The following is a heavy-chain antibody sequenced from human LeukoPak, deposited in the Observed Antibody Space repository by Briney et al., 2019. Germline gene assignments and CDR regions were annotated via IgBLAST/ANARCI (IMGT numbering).Heavy chain of an antibody. D-gene: IGHD3-22*01. V-gene: IGHV7-4-1*02. J-gene: IGHJ4*02. CDR2: INTNTGNP. Sequence: GASVKVSCKASGYTFTSYAMNWVRQASGQGLEWMGWINTNTGNPTYAQGFTGRFVLSLDTSVSTAYLQISSLKAEDTAVYYCARRVAPPYDSNDYWGQGTLVTVSS. CDR1: GYTFTSYA. CDR3: ARRVAPPYDSNDY.